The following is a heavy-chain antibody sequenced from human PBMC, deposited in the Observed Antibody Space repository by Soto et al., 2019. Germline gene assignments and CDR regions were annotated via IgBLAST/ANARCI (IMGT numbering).Heavy chain of an antibody. V-gene: IGHV2-5*01. CDR3: AHSGRGLAVPSTMPSY. CDR2: IYWNDDK. CDR1: GFSLSTSGVA. J-gene: IGHJ4*02. Sequence: SGPTLVNPTQTLTLTCTFSGFSLSTSGVAVHWVRQPPGKALEWLALIYWNDDKRSSPSLKSRLTITKDTSENQVVLTMTNMDPVDTATYYCAHSGRGLAVPSTMPSYWGQGTLVTVSS. D-gene: IGHD2-2*01.